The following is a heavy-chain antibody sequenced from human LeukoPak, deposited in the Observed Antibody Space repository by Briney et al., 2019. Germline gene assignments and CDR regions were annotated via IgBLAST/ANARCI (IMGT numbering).Heavy chain of an antibody. CDR1: GGSISSGSYY. CDR3: ARGGDGYNTFDY. D-gene: IGHD5-24*01. Sequence: SETLSLTCTVSGGSISSGSYYWSWIRQPAGKGLEWIGRIYTSGSTNCNPSLKSRVTISVDTSKNQFSLKLTSVTAADTAVYYCARGGDGYNTFDYWGQGTLVTVSS. V-gene: IGHV4-61*02. CDR2: IYTSGST. J-gene: IGHJ4*02.